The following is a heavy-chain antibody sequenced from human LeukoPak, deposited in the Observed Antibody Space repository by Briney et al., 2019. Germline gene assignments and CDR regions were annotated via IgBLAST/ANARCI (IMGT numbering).Heavy chain of an antibody. J-gene: IGHJ3*02. CDR3: ARDQEVHGYIYGAFDI. CDR2: INPSGGSA. D-gene: IGHD5-18*01. Sequence: GASVKVSCKASGYTVTSYYLHWVRQAPGQGLEWMGIINPSGGSARYAQRFQGRVTMTRDTSTSTVYMELSSLRSEDTAVYYCARDQEVHGYIYGAFDIWGQGTMVTVSS. CDR1: GYTVTSYY. V-gene: IGHV1-46*01.